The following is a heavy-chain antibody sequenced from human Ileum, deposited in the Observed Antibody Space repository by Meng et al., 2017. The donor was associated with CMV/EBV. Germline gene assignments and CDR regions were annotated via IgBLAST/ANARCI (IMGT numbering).Heavy chain of an antibody. J-gene: IGHJ3*01. CDR2: ISGGGITR. CDR1: GFTFSNYG. CDR3: ARRNTGYYGDFDV. V-gene: IGHV3-23*01. D-gene: IGHD1-26*01. Sequence: GESLKISCLTSGFTFSNYGFNWVRLAPGKGLEWVSSISGGGITRNYAESVKGRFTISRDNSKNTLYLQMDRLRDEDTAIYYCARRNTGYYGDFDVWGQGKRV.